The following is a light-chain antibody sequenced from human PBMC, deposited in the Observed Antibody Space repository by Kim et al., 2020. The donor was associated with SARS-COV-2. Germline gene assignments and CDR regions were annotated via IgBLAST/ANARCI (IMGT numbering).Light chain of an antibody. J-gene: IGKJ4*01. CDR1: QSVTTNY. CDR3: QQYGDSPPLT. CDR2: GAS. V-gene: IGKV3-20*01. Sequence: EVVLTQSPGTLSLSPGERATLSCRASQSVTTNYLGWYQQKPGQAPRLLIYGASTRATGIPDRFSGSGSGTDFTLTIIGLEPEDSAVYYCQQYGDSPPLTFGGGTKVDIK.